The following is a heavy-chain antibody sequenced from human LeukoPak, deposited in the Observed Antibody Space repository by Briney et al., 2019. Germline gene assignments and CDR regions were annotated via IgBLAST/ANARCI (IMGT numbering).Heavy chain of an antibody. V-gene: IGHV3-21*01. Sequence: GGSLRLSCAASGFTFSSYSMNWVRQAPGKGLEWVSSISGSSSYIYYADSVKGRFTISRDNAKNSLYLQMNSLRAEDTAVYYCARVPRSGYPHWGQGTLVTVSS. CDR3: ARVPRSGYPH. CDR2: ISGSSSYI. CDR1: GFTFSSYS. D-gene: IGHD3-22*01. J-gene: IGHJ4*02.